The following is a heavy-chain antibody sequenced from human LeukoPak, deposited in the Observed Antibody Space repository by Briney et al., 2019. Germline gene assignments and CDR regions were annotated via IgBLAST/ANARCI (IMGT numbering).Heavy chain of an antibody. Sequence: GESLKISFKGSGSPFTSYWIAWVRQLPGKGLEYMGIIYPGDSDTRYRPSFQGQVTISADKSITTAYLQWSSLKASDTAIYYCARLNDAIVDYWGQGTLVTVSS. J-gene: IGHJ4*02. D-gene: IGHD2-21*01. CDR2: IYPGDSDT. CDR1: GSPFTSYW. CDR3: ARLNDAIVDY. V-gene: IGHV5-51*01.